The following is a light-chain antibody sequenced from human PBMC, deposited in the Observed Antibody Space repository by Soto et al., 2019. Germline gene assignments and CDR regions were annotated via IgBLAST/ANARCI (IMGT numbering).Light chain of an antibody. J-gene: IGKJ1*01. CDR1: QSISSF. V-gene: IGKV1-39*01. CDR3: HQSYSSPPT. CDR2: AAS. Sequence: DIQMTQSPSSLSASLGDRVTITCRASQSISSFLNWYQQQPGKAPKLLIYAASSLQSGVPSRFSGSGAGTDFALTISSLQPEDFTTYSCHQSYSSPPTFGQGTKVEIK.